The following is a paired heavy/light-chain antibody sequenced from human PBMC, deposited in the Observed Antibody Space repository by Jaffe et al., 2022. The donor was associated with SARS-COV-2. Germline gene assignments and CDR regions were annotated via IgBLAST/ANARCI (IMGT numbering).Light chain of an antibody. V-gene: IGKV1-39*01. J-gene: IGKJ2*01. CDR3: QQSYSIPYT. CDR2: SAS. Sequence: DIQMTQSPSSLSASVGDRVTITCRASQNIISYLNWYQQNPGKAPKLLMYSASTLQSGVPSRFSGSGSGTDFTLTISSLQPEDFATYYCQQSYSIPYTFGQGTKLEIK. CDR1: QNIISY.
Heavy chain of an antibody. J-gene: IGHJ4*02. Sequence: EVQLVESGGDLIQPGGSLRLSCAASGFAVSNNYMSWVRQAPGRGLEWLSVIYSGGSTYYADSVKGRFTISRDNSKNTLYLQMNSLRAEDTAVYYCARHSSGYYWFDYWGQGTLVTVSS. CDR1: GFAVSNNY. CDR3: ARHSSGYYWFDY. D-gene: IGHD3-22*01. CDR2: IYSGGST. V-gene: IGHV3-53*01.